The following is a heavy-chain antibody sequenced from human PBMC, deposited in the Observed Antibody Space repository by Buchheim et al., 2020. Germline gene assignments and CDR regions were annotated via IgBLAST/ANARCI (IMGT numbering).Heavy chain of an antibody. Sequence: QVQLVESGGGVVQPGRSLRLSCAASGFTFSSYGMHWVRQAPGKGLEWVAVISYDGSNKYYADSVKGRFTISRDNSKNTLYLQMNSLRAEDTAVYYCAKVKFGGPIYYYGMDVWGQGTT. D-gene: IGHD3-10*01. J-gene: IGHJ6*02. CDR1: GFTFSSYG. CDR2: ISYDGSNK. CDR3: AKVKFGGPIYYYGMDV. V-gene: IGHV3-30*18.